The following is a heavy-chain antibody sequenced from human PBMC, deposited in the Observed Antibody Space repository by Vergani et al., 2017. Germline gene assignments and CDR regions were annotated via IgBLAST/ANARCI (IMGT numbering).Heavy chain of an antibody. CDR2: IIPIFGTA. CDR1: GGTFSSYA. J-gene: IGHJ4*02. CDR3: ARVGCSSTSCDMTPDY. D-gene: IGHD2-2*02. V-gene: IGHV1-69*01. Sequence: QVQLVQSGAEVKKPGSSVKVSCKASGGTFSSYAISWVRQAPGQGLEWMGGIIPIFGTANYAQKFQGRVTITADESTSTAYMGLSSLGSEDTAVYYCARVGCSSTSCDMTPDYWGQGTLVTVSS.